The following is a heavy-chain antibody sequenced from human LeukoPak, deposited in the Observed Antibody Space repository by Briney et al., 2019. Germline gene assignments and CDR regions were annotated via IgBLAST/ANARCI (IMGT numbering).Heavy chain of an antibody. CDR3: ARYCSSTNCWKDAFDI. Sequence: GGSLRLSCAASGFTFSRAWMSWVRQAPGKGLEWVANIKEDGSEDYYADSVKGRFAISKDNAKNSLYLQMNNLRAEDTAMYYCARYCSSTNCWKDAFDIWGQGTMVTVSS. V-gene: IGHV3-7*01. D-gene: IGHD2-2*01. CDR1: GFTFSRAW. J-gene: IGHJ3*02. CDR2: IKEDGSED.